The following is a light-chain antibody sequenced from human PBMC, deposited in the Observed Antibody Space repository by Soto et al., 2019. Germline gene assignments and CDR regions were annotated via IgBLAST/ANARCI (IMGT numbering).Light chain of an antibody. CDR3: QQANILPFT. Sequence: DIQMTQSPLSLSASVGDRVTITCMASESITSYVNWYQQKPGKAPKLLIDAASSLHTGVPSRFSGSGVGTDFTRTSSSLQPEDFATYYCQQANILPFTVGQGTRLEIK. CDR1: ESITSY. J-gene: IGKJ5*01. V-gene: IGKV1-39*01. CDR2: AAS.